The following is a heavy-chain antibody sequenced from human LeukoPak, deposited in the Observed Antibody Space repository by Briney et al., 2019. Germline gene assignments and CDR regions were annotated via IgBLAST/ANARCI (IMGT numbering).Heavy chain of an antibody. J-gene: IGHJ6*02. V-gene: IGHV4-59*11. Sequence: SETLSLTCTVAGASMSSHYWSWIRQPPGKGLEWIGHIYYTGSTNYNPSLESRITISLDTPRTQFSLKFSSVTAADTAVYYCARSVTATYYYYGMDVWGQGTTVTVSS. D-gene: IGHD2-21*02. CDR2: IYYTGST. CDR3: ARSVTATYYYYGMDV. CDR1: GASMSSHY.